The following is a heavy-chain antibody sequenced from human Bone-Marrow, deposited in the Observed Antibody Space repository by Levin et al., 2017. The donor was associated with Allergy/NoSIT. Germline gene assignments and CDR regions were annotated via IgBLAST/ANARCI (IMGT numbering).Heavy chain of an antibody. CDR1: GYTFTSHG. CDR2: IWADGSRQ. J-gene: IGHJ4*02. CDR3: AKDYLSGPSDY. D-gene: IGHD3-3*01. Sequence: GGSLRLSCVASGYTFTSHGMHWVRQAPGKGLEWVAVIWADGSRQDYLDSVRGRFIVSKDNSKNTVYLQMNSLRAEDTATYYCAKDYLSGPSDYWGLGTLVTVSS. V-gene: IGHV3-33*06.